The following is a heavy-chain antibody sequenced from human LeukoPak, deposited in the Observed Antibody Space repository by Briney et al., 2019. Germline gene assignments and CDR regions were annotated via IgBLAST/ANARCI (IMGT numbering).Heavy chain of an antibody. CDR2: ICSGGST. D-gene: IGHD3-9*01. J-gene: IGHJ4*02. CDR3: ARGRWLDQDFDY. CDR1: GFTVSSNY. V-gene: IGHV3-66*01. Sequence: PGGSLRLSCAASGFTVSSNYMSWVRQAPGKGLEWVSVICSGGSTYHADSVKGRFTISRDNSKNTLYLQMNSLRDEDTAVYYCARGRWLDQDFDYWGQGTLVTVSS.